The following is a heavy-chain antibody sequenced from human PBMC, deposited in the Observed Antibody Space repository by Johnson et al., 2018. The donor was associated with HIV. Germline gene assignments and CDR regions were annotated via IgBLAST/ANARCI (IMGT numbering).Heavy chain of an antibody. D-gene: IGHD1-26*01. CDR2: ISYDGSDK. CDR1: GFTFSSYD. CDR3: ARGSQYIVENADVQLLHAFDI. V-gene: IGHV3-30*04. J-gene: IGHJ3*02. Sequence: QVQLVESGGGVVQPGRSLRLSCAGSGFTFSSYDFHWIRQAPAKGLEWMAAISYDGSDKYHADSVKGRFTISRDSSKNTLYLEMNTLRPEDTAMYYCARGSQYIVENADVQLLHAFDIWGQGTMVTVSS.